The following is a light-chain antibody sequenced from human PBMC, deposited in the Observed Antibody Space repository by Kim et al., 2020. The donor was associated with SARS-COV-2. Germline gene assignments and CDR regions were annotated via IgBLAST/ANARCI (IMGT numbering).Light chain of an antibody. Sequence: DIQLTQSPSSVSASVGDSVTITCQASQDIRKFLNWYQHKPGKAPELLISDASTLRTGVPSRFSGSASGTHFTFTISNLQPEERATYYCQQYYNCQQFTFGRGTRLEIK. CDR3: QQYYNCQQFT. J-gene: IGKJ5*01. CDR1: QDIRKF. V-gene: IGKV1-33*01. CDR2: DAS.